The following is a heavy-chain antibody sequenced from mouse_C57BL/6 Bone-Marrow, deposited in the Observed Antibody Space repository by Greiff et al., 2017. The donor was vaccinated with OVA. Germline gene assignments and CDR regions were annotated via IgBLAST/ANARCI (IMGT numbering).Heavy chain of an antibody. J-gene: IGHJ2*01. CDR2: IYYSGTI. CDR1: GISITTGNYR. CDR3: ARDDYYGSSYYFDY. D-gene: IGHD1-1*01. V-gene: IGHV3-5*01. Sequence: EVHLVESGPGLVKPSQTVFLTCTVTGISITTGNYRWSWIRQFPGNKLEWIGYIYYSGTITYNPSLTSRTTITRDTPKNQFFLEMNSLTAEDTATYYCARDDYYGSSYYFDYWGQGTTLTVSS.